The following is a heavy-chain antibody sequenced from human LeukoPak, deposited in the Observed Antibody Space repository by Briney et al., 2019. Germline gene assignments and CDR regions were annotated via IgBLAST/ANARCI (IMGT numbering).Heavy chain of an antibody. J-gene: IGHJ4*02. CDR2: INPNSGGT. D-gene: IGHD3-9*01. CDR1: GYTFTGYY. V-gene: IGHV1-2*02. CDR3: ATNFDWLSYFDY. Sequence: ASVNVSCKASGYTFTGYYMHWVRQAPGQGLEWMGWINPNSGGTNYAQKFQGRVTMTRDTSISRAYMELNRLRSDDTAVYYCATNFDWLSYFDYWGQGTLVTVSS.